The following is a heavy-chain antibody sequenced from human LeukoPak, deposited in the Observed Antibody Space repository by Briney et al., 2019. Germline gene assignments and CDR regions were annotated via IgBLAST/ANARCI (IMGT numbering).Heavy chain of an antibody. CDR2: VFHSGAT. J-gene: IGHJ5*02. Sequence: SETLSLTCAVSGGSIRSDSDYWAWIRQPPGKGLEWIGGVFHSGATYYNPSLKSRVTISADTSKNQFSLKLSSVTAADTAVYYCARSGYDSSGYYYGFDPWGQGTLVTVSS. CDR3: ARSGYDSSGYYYGFDP. D-gene: IGHD3-22*01. CDR1: GGSIRSDSDY. V-gene: IGHV4-39*07.